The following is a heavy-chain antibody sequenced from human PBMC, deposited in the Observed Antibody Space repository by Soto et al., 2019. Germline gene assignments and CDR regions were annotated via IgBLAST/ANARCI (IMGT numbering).Heavy chain of an antibody. D-gene: IGHD6-13*01. V-gene: IGHV1-69*06. CDR3: AGGGSSRAWIVFDY. Sequence: QVQLVQSGAEVKKPGSSVKVSCKASGGIFSSYAISWVRQAPGQGIEWMGGIIPIFGTANYAQKFQGRVTITADKSTNTAYMELSSLTSEDTAVYYCAGGGSSRAWIVFDYWGQGALVTVSS. CDR2: IIPIFGTA. CDR1: GGIFSSYA. J-gene: IGHJ4*02.